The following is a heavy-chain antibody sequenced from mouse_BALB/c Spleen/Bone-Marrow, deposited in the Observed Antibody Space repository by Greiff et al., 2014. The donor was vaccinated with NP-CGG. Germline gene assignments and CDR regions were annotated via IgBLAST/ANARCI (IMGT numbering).Heavy chain of an antibody. CDR1: GYTFTTYY. J-gene: IGHJ2*01. Sequence: LQESGAELVKPGTSVKLSCKASGYTFTTYYMYWVKQRPGQGLEWIGEINPNNGGTNFKEKFKNKATLTVDKSSSPAYMQLSSLTSEDSAVYYCTRGRTWDFDYWGQGTTLTVSS. CDR3: TRGRTWDFDY. V-gene: IGHV1S81*02. CDR2: INPNNGGT. D-gene: IGHD4-1*01.